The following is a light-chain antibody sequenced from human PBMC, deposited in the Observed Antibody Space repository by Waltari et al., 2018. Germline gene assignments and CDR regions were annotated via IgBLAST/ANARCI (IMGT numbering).Light chain of an antibody. J-gene: IGLJ1*01. CDR3: SSYAATNNLRNV. V-gene: IGLV2-8*01. Sequence: QSALTQPPSASGSEGQSVTISCSGAFKYVSWYQKHTGKAPKLLIYDVFKRPSGVTDRFSGSQSGDTATLTVSWVQFEDEAVYYCSSYAATNNLRNVFGTGTRLTVL. CDR1: AFKY. CDR2: DVF.